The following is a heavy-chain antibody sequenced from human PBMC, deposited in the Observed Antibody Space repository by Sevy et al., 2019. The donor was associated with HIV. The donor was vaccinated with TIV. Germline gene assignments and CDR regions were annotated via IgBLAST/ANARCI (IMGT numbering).Heavy chain of an antibody. J-gene: IGHJ4*02. V-gene: IGHV3-7*01. CDR2: IKQDGTDK. Sequence: GGSLRLSCAASGFTFSTYWMTWVRQAPGKGLEWVANIKQDGTDKYYGDSVKGRLTVSRDKAKNSLYLQMDSLGVKDTAVYYCARALADWGSFHYSSWGRGTLVTVSS. CDR3: ARALADWGSFHYSS. CDR1: GFTFSTYW. D-gene: IGHD3-16*02.